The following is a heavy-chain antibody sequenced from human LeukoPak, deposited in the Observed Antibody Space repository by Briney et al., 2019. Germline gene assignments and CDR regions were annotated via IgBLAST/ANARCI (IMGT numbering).Heavy chain of an antibody. CDR1: GFTFDDYA. D-gene: IGHD6-6*01. CDR3: AKHGSSSGFVY. Sequence: GGSLRLSCAASGFTFDDYAMHWVRQAPGKGLEWVSGISWNSGSIGYADSVKGRFTISRDNAKNSLYLQMNSLRAEDTALYYCAKHGSSSGFVYWGQGTLVTVSS. V-gene: IGHV3-9*01. CDR2: ISWNSGSI. J-gene: IGHJ4*02.